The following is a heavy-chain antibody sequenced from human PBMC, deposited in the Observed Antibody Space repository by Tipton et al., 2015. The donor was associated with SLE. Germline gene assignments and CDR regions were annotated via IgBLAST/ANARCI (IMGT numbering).Heavy chain of an antibody. J-gene: IGHJ6*02. D-gene: IGHD5-18*01. Sequence: TLSLTCAVSGASITSSDWWSWVRQPPGKGLEYIGEIHHRGSTNYKSSLRGRVTISVDKSKNQFSLKLTSVTAADTAVYYCARWIPLTGIKVLGQGATVTVSS. CDR2: IHHRGST. CDR1: GASITSSDW. V-gene: IGHV4-4*02. CDR3: ARWIPLTGIKV.